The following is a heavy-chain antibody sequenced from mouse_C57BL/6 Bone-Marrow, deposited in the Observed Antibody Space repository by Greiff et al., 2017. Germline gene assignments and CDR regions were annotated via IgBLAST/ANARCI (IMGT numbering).Heavy chain of an antibody. CDR3: AREGLGRYYFDY. J-gene: IGHJ2*01. Sequence: QVQLQQSGAELARPGASVKLSCKASGYTFTSYGISWVKQRPGQGLEWIGEIYPRSGNTYNNETFKGKATLTADQSSSTAYMELRSLTSEDSAVYFCAREGLGRYYFDYWGQGTTLTVSS. CDR2: IYPRSGNT. CDR1: GYTFTSYG. D-gene: IGHD4-1*01. V-gene: IGHV1-81*01.